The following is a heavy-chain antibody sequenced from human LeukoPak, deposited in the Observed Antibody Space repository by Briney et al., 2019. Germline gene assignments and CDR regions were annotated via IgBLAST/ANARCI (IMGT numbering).Heavy chain of an antibody. CDR3: AKGRCSARSCAPYYFDY. D-gene: IGHD2-15*01. CDR1: GFTFDDYA. CDR2: ISWNNGSI. V-gene: IGHV3-9*01. J-gene: IGHJ4*02. Sequence: PGGSLRLSCAASGFTFDDYAMHWVRQAPGKGLEWVSGISWNNGSIGYADSVKGRFTISRDNAKNSLYLQMNSLRAEDTALYYCAKGRCSARSCAPYYFDYWGQGTLVTVTS.